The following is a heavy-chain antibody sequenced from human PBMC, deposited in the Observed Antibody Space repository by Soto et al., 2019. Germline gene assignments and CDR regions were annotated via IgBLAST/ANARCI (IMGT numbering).Heavy chain of an antibody. D-gene: IGHD1-20*01. CDR3: ARGGITVRYYCAMDV. CDR1: DGSFRGYY. V-gene: IGHV4-34*01. J-gene: IGHJ6*02. CDR2: INHSGST. Sequence: PSETLSLTCAVYDGSFRGYYWSWIRQPPGKGLEWIGEINHSGSTNYNPSLKSRVSISVDTSKNQFSLRLNSVTAADTAVYYCARGGITVRYYCAMDVWGQGTTVTVSS.